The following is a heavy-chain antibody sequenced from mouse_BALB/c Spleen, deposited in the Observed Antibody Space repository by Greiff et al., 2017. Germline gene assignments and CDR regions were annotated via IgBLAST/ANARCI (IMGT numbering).Heavy chain of an antibody. D-gene: IGHD2-2*01. V-gene: IGHV5-4*02. CDR3: AREGGGQGYDDY. CDR2: ISDGGSYT. J-gene: IGHJ2*01. Sequence: EVQLVESGGGLVKPGGSLKLSCAASGFTFSDYYMHWVRQTPEKRLEWVATISDGGSYTYYPDSVKGRFTISRDNAKNNLYLQMSSLTSEDTAMYDCAREGGGQGYDDYWGQGTTLTVSS. CDR1: GFTFSDYY.